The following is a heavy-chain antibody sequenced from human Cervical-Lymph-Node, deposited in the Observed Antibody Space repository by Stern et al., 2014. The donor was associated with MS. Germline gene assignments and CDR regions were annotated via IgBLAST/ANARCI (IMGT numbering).Heavy chain of an antibody. D-gene: IGHD1-1*01. CDR3: ARDTSSPERSDW. J-gene: IGHJ4*02. V-gene: IGHV3-53*01. Sequence: EVHLVESGGGVIQPGGSLRLSCTASGFTVSRDYMTWVRQAPGKGLEWVSLITIVGSPFRTDSVKGRLPFSRDDSKSAVYLHMTSLRAEDTAMYYCARDTSSPERSDWWGQGTLVTVSS. CDR1: GFTVSRDY. CDR2: ITIVGSP.